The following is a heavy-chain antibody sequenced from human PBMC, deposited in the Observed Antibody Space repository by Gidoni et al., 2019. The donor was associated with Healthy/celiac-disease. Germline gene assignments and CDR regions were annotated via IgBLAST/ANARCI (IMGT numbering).Heavy chain of an antibody. D-gene: IGHD3-22*01. V-gene: IGHV3-7*03. Sequence: EVQLVESGGGLVQPGGSLRLSCAASGFPFSSYWMSWVRQAPGTGLEWVANIKQDGSEKYYVDSVKGRFTISRDNAKNSLYLQMNSLRAEDTAVYYCARDGYYDRGYFDLWGRGTLVTVSS. CDR2: IKQDGSEK. J-gene: IGHJ2*01. CDR1: GFPFSSYW. CDR3: ARDGYYDRGYFDL.